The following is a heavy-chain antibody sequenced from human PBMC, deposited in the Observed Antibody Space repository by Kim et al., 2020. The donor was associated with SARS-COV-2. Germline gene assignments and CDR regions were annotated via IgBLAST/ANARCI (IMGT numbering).Heavy chain of an antibody. Sequence: GGSLRLSCAASGFTFDDYAMHWVRQAPGKGLEWVSLISGDGGSTYYADSVKGRFTISRDNSKNSLYLQMNSLRTEDTALYYCAKDILSIWYYYGSGSYLPDYWGQGTLVTVSS. D-gene: IGHD3-10*01. J-gene: IGHJ4*02. CDR3: AKDILSIWYYYGSGSYLPDY. V-gene: IGHV3-43*02. CDR2: ISGDGGST. CDR1: GFTFDDYA.